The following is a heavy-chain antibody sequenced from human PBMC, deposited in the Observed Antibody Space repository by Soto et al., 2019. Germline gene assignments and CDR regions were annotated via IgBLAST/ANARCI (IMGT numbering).Heavy chain of an antibody. CDR1: GFTFSSYA. J-gene: IGHJ6*02. CDR2: ISGSGRST. V-gene: IGHV3-23*01. Sequence: EVQLLESGGGLVQPGGSLRLSCAASGFTFSSYAMSWVRQAPGKGLEWVSAISGSGRSTYYADSVKGRFTISSDNSKNTLYLQMNRLRAEDTAVSYCAKGGSTSRWPYYYGMDVWGQGTTVTVSS. CDR3: AKGGSTSRWPYYYGMDV. D-gene: IGHD2-2*01.